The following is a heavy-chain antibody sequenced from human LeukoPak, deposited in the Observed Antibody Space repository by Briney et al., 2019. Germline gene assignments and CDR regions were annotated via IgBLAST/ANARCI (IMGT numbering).Heavy chain of an antibody. CDR1: GYTFTSYG. Sequence: ASVKVSCKASGYTFTSYGISWVRQAPGQRLEWMGWINAGNGNTKYSQKFQGRVTITRDTSASTAYMELSSLRSEDTAVYYCARENKQLDYYYGMDVWGQGTTVTVSS. V-gene: IGHV1-3*01. CDR2: INAGNGNT. CDR3: ARENKQLDYYYGMDV. J-gene: IGHJ6*02. D-gene: IGHD6-6*01.